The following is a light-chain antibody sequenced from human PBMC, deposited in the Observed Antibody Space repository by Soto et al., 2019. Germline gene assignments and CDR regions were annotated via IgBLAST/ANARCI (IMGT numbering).Light chain of an antibody. J-gene: IGKJ1*01. Sequence: IQMTQSPSSLSASVGDRVTITCRASQSISSYLAWYQQKPGKAPKLLIYAASTLQSGVPSRFSGSGSGTDFTLTISCLQSEDFATYFCQQYYSYRTFGQGTKV. CDR1: QSISSY. CDR2: AAS. V-gene: IGKV1-8*01. CDR3: QQYYSYRT.